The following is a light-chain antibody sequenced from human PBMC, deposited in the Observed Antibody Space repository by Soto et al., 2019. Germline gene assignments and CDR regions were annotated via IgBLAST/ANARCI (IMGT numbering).Light chain of an antibody. Sequence: QSVLTQPPSVSGAPGQRVAISCTGSSSNIGAEYDVHWYQQLPGTAPKRLIYGDNNRPSGVPDRFSGSKSGTSASLAITGLQPEDEADYYCQSYDSSLTTFVFGTATKVTV. CDR3: QSYDSSLTTFV. CDR2: GDN. J-gene: IGLJ1*01. CDR1: SSNIGAEYD. V-gene: IGLV1-40*01.